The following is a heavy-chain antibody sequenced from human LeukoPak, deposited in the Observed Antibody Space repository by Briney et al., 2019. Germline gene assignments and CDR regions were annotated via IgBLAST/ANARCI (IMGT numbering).Heavy chain of an antibody. Sequence: GISCNSGSIGYADSVKGRFTISRDNAKNSLYLQMNSLRAEDTALCYCAKENVVTPDFDYWGQGTLVTVSS. V-gene: IGHV3-9*01. CDR3: AKENVVTPDFDY. CDR2: ISCNSGSI. J-gene: IGHJ4*02. D-gene: IGHD4-23*01.